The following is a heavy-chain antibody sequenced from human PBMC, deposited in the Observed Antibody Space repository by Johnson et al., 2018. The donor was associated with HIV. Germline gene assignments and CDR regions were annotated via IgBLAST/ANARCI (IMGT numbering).Heavy chain of an antibody. CDR1: GFTFSSYA. V-gene: IGHV3-30-3*01. J-gene: IGHJ3*02. Sequence: QMQLVESGGGVVQPGRSLRLSCAASGFTFSSYAMHWVRQAPGKGLEWVAVISYDGSNKYYADSVKGRFTISRDNSKNTLYLQMNSLRAEDTAVYYCAREQYGGNSNAGYGFDIWGQGTMVTVSS. CDR3: AREQYGGNSNAGYGFDI. D-gene: IGHD4-23*01. CDR2: ISYDGSNK.